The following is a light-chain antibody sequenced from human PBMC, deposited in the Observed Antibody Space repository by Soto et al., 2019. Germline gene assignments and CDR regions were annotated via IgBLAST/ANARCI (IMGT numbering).Light chain of an antibody. Sequence: QSALTQTASVSGSPGQSITISCTGTSSDVGGYNFVSWYQQHPGKAPKLIIHEVTNRLSGVSGRFSGSKSGNTAFLTISGLQAEDEADYYCCSSGGSPTYVFGTGTKLTVL. CDR2: EVT. J-gene: IGLJ1*01. V-gene: IGLV2-14*03. CDR3: CSSGGSPTYV. CDR1: SSDVGGYNF.